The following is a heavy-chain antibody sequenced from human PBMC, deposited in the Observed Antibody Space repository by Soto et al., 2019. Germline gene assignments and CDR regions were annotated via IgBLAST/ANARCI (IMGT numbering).Heavy chain of an antibody. J-gene: IGHJ4*02. D-gene: IGHD2-15*01. Sequence: QVQLVESGGGVVQPGRSLRLSCAASGFTFSSYGMHWVRQAPGKGLEWVAVISYDGSNKYYADSVKGRFTITRDNSKNTLYLQMNSLRAEDTAVYYCAKDRAVAGVAAAFDYWGQGTLVTVSS. CDR1: GFTFSSYG. CDR3: AKDRAVAGVAAAFDY. CDR2: ISYDGSNK. V-gene: IGHV3-30*18.